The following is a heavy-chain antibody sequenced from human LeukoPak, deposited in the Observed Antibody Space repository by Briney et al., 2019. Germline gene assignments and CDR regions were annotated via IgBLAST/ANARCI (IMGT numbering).Heavy chain of an antibody. D-gene: IGHD2-15*01. J-gene: IGHJ4*02. CDR3: AGGYCSGGTCYLHF. V-gene: IGHV3-53*01. CDR2: IYTSGAT. CDR1: GFTVSTNY. Sequence: GGSLRLSCAASGFTVSTNYVTWVRQAPGKGLEWVSVIYTSGATYYADSVKGRFTISRDNSKNTVYHQMNSLRAEDTAVYYCAGGYCSGGTCYLHFWGQGTLATVSS.